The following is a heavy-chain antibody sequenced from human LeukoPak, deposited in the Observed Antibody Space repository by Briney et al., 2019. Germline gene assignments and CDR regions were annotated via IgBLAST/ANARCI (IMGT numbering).Heavy chain of an antibody. CDR1: GYIFTSYY. D-gene: IGHD4-17*01. J-gene: IGHJ4*02. CDR3: AIIPSYGEGFDY. CDR2: INPSGDTT. V-gene: IGHV1-46*01. Sequence: VASVKVSCKASGYIFTSYYIHWVRQAPGQGLEWMGVINPSGDTTTYAQKFQGRVTMTRDMSTSTVYMELSSLRSDDTAVYYCAIIPSYGEGFDYWGQGTLVTVSS.